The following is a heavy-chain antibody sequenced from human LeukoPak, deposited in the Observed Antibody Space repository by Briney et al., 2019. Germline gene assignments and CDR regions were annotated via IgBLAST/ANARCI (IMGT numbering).Heavy chain of an antibody. CDR3: ARDRGSEMATQFDY. CDR1: GGTFISYA. J-gene: IGHJ4*02. V-gene: IGHV1-69*04. Sequence: GASVKVSCKASGGTFISYAISWVRQAPGQGLEWMGRIIPILGIANYAQKFQGRVTITADKSTSTAYMELGSMRSEDTAVSYCARDRGSEMATQFDYWGQGTLVTVSS. D-gene: IGHD5-24*01. CDR2: IIPILGIA.